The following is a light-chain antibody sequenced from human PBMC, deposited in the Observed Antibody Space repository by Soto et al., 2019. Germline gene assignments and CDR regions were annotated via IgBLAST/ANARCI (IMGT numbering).Light chain of an antibody. J-gene: IGKJ3*01. CDR1: QSISSY. CDR2: YAS. Sequence: EIVLTQSPATLSLSPGERATLSCRASQSISSYLAWYHQKPDEAPRLLIYYASNRATGIPALFSGSGSGTDFTLTISSLDPEDVAFYYCQHRSTWPFTFGPGTKVDIK. CDR3: QHRSTWPFT. V-gene: IGKV3-11*01.